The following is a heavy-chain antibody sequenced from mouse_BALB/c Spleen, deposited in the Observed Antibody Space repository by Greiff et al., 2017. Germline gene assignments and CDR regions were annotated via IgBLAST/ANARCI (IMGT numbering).Heavy chain of an antibody. CDR1: GYTFTSYT. CDR3: ARGGPRDYAMDY. Sequence: QVQLKESAAELARPGASVKMSCKASGYTFTSYTMHWVKQRPGQGLEWIGYINPSSGYTEYNQKFKDKTTLTADKSSSTAYMQLSSLTSEDSAVYYCARGGPRDYAMDYWGQGTSVTVSS. V-gene: IGHV1-4*02. J-gene: IGHJ4*01. CDR2: INPSSGYT. D-gene: IGHD3-3*01.